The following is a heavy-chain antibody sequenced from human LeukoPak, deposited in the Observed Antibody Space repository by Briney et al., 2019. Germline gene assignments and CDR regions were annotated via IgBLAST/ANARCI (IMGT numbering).Heavy chain of an antibody. CDR2: IIAYNGNT. V-gene: IGHV1-18*01. D-gene: IGHD6-13*01. Sequence: ASVKVSCKASGYTFNNYGISWVRRAPGQGLEWMGWIIAYNGNTNYAQKLQGRVTMTTDTSTSTAYMELRSLRSDDTAVYYCARDRSPELSSSSWYPINVYYYYYMDVWGKGTTVTVSS. CDR3: ARDRSPELSSSSWYPINVYYYYYMDV. J-gene: IGHJ6*03. CDR1: GYTFNNYG.